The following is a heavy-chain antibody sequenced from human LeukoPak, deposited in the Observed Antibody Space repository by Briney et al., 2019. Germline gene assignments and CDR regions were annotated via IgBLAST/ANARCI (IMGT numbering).Heavy chain of an antibody. D-gene: IGHD3-22*01. J-gene: IGHJ4*02. CDR3: ARDPNYDSSGYYYEDYFDY. V-gene: IGHV3-11*04. CDR1: GFTFSDYY. Sequence: PGGSLRLSCAASGFTFSDYYMSWIRQAPGKGLEWVSYISSSGSTIYYADSVKGRFTISRDNAKNSLYLQMNSLRAEDTAVYYCARDPNYDSSGYYYEDYFDYWGQGTLVAVSS. CDR2: ISSSGSTI.